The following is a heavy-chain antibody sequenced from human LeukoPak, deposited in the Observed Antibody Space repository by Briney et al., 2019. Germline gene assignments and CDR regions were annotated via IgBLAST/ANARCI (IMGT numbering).Heavy chain of an antibody. CDR3: ARCDGGNSCYFDY. V-gene: IGHV3-7*01. Sequence: TGGSLRLSCAASGFTFSRNWMSWVRQAPGKGLKWAANINQDGSVKHYVDSVKGRFTISRDNVQNSLYLQMNSLTAEDTAVYYCARCDGGNSCYFDYWGQGTLVTVSS. CDR1: GFTFSRNW. J-gene: IGHJ4*02. D-gene: IGHD4-23*01. CDR2: INQDGSVK.